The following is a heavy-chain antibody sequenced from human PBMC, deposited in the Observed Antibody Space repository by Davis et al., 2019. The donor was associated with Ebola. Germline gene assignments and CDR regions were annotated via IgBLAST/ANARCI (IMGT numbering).Heavy chain of an antibody. D-gene: IGHD2-21*01. J-gene: IGHJ4*02. CDR1: GFTFSSYS. Sequence: GESLKISCAASGFTFSSYSMNWVRQAPGKGLEWVSSISSSSSYIYYADSVKGRFTISRDNAKNSLYLQMNSLRAEDTAVYYCARDDGPVVVIALWGQGTLVTVSS. CDR3: ARDDGPVVVIAL. V-gene: IGHV3-21*01. CDR2: ISSSSSYI.